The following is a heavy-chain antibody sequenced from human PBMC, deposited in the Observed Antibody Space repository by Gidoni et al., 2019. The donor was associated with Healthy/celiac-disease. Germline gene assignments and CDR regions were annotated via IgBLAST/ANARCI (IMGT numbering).Heavy chain of an antibody. Sequence: QVQLVESGGGVVQPGRSLRLSCAASGFTFSSYGMHWVRQAPGKGLEWVAVISYDGSNKYYADSVKGRFTISRDNSKNTLYLQMNSLRAEDTAVYYCAKDSMIVDDYDYWGQGTLVTVSS. D-gene: IGHD3-22*01. CDR3: AKDSMIVDDYDY. CDR1: GFTFSSYG. V-gene: IGHV3-30*18. CDR2: ISYDGSNK. J-gene: IGHJ4*02.